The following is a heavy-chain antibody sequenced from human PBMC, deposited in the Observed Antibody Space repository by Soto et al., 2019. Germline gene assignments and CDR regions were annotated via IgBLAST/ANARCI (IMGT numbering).Heavy chain of an antibody. D-gene: IGHD3-16*02. CDR3: AREAIVAAFDI. V-gene: IGHV3-13*01. J-gene: IGHJ3*02. CDR1: GFTFSSYD. Sequence: GESLKISCAASGFTFSSYDMHWVRQATGKGLEWVSAIGTAGDTYYPGSVKGRFTISRENAKNSLYLQMNSLRAEDTAVYYCAREAIVAAFDIWGQGTMVTVSS. CDR2: IGTAGDT.